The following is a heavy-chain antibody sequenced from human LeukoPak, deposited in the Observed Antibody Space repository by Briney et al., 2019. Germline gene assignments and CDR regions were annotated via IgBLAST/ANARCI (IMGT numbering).Heavy chain of an antibody. CDR1: GYTFTSYY. V-gene: IGHV1-46*01. Sequence: ASVKVSCKASGYTFTSYYMHWVRQAPGQGLEWMGIIDPRGASAIYAQRFQGRVTMTRDTSTSTAHMELSSLRSEDTAVYYCAISSIGYFDYWGQGTLVTVSS. CDR2: IDPRGASA. D-gene: IGHD2-15*01. CDR3: AISSIGYFDY. J-gene: IGHJ4*02.